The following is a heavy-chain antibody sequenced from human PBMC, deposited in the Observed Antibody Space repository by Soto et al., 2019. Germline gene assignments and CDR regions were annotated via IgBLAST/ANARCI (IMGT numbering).Heavy chain of an antibody. CDR1: GFTFSSYD. CDR3: ARGQYTIFGVAENYGMDV. D-gene: IGHD3-3*01. CDR2: ISSSGSTI. Sequence: GGSLRLSCAASGFTFSSYDMNWVRQAPGKGLEWVSYISSSGSTIYYADSVKGRFTISRDNAKNSLYLQMNSLRAEDTAVYYCARGQYTIFGVAENYGMDVWGQGTTVTGSS. V-gene: IGHV3-48*03. J-gene: IGHJ6*02.